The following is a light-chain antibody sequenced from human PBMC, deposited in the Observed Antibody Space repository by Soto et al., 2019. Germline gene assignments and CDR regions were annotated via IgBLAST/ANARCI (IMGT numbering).Light chain of an antibody. CDR2: GAS. V-gene: IGKV3-15*01. CDR1: QSVSSN. CDR3: QQDNNWPRT. J-gene: IGKJ1*01. Sequence: EIVMTQSPATLSVSPGERATLSCRASQSVSSNLAWYQLKPGQAPRLLIYGASTRPTGIPARFSGSGSGTEFTLTISSLQSEDFAVYYCQQDNNWPRTFGQGTKV.